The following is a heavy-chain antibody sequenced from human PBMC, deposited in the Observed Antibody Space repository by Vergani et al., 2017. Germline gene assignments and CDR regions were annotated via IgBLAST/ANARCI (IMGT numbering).Heavy chain of an antibody. CDR3: ARDPGYGSSWEYFDY. D-gene: IGHD6-13*01. V-gene: IGHV3-21*01. J-gene: IGHJ4*02. CDR1: GFTFSSYS. CDR2: ISSSSSYI. Sequence: EVQLVESGGGLVKPGGSLRLSCAASGFTFSSYSMNWVRQAPGKGLEWVSSISSSSSYIYYADSVKGRFTISRDNAKNSLYLQMNSLRAEDTAVYYCARDPGYGSSWEYFDYWGQGTLVTVSS.